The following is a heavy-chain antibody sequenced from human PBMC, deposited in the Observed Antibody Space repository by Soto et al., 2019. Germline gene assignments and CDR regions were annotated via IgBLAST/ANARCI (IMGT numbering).Heavy chain of an antibody. V-gene: IGHV3-74*01. CDR1: GFTFSSYW. CDR3: AKDYMRSGQLWLLVDY. Sequence: GGSLRLSCAASGFTFSSYWMHWVRQAPGKGLVWVSRINSDGSSTSYADSVKGRFTISRDNAKNTLYLQMNSLRAEDTAVYYCAKDYMRSGQLWLLVDYWGQGTLVTVSS. J-gene: IGHJ4*02. CDR2: INSDGSST. D-gene: IGHD5-18*01.